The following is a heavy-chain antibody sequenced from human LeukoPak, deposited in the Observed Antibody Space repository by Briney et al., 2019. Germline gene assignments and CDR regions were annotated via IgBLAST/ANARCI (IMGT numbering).Heavy chain of an antibody. D-gene: IGHD3-22*01. CDR3: ARGSYYDSSGFDAFDI. J-gene: IGHJ3*02. V-gene: IGHV4-61*01. Sequence: SETLSLTCAVSGYSISSGYYWGWIRQPPGKGLEWIGYIYYSGSTNYNPSLKSRVTISVDTSKNQFSLKLSSVTAADTAVYYCARGSYYDSSGFDAFDIWGQGTMVTVSS. CDR2: IYYSGST. CDR1: GYSISSGYY.